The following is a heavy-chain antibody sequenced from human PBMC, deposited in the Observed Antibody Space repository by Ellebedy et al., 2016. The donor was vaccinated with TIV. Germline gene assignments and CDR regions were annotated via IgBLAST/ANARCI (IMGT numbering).Heavy chain of an antibody. J-gene: IGHJ4*02. CDR2: INAGNGNT. Sequence: ASVKVSCXASGYTFTSYAMHWVRQAPGQRLEWMGWINAGNGNTKYSQKFQGRVTMTRDTSTSTVYMELSSLRSEDTAVYYCAREAFGVVNPSGYHFDNWGQGTLVAVSS. D-gene: IGHD3-3*01. CDR3: AREAFGVVNPSGYHFDN. CDR1: GYTFTSYA. V-gene: IGHV1-3*01.